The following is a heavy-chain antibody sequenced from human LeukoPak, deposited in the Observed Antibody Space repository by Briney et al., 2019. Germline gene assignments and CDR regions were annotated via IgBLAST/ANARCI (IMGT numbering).Heavy chain of an antibody. J-gene: IGHJ4*02. D-gene: IGHD6-19*01. CDR2: ISSSGSTI. V-gene: IGHV3-48*03. CDR1: GFTFSSYE. CDR3: ARAPSSGWSK. Sequence: QAGGFLRLSCAASGFTFSSYEMNWVRQAPGKGLEWVSYISSSGSTIYYADSVKGRFTISRDNAKNSLYLQVNSLRAEDTAVYYCARAPSSGWSKWGQGTLVTVSS.